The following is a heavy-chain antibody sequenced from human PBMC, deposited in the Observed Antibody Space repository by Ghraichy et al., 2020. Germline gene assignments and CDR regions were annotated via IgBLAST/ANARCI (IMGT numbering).Heavy chain of an antibody. CDR2: IYYSGST. D-gene: IGHD6-13*01. CDR3: ARDSSSYYFDY. V-gene: IGHV4-61*01. CDR1: GGSVSSGSYY. J-gene: IGHJ4*02. Sequence: SPTLSLTCTVSGGSVSSGSYYWSWIRQPPGKGLEWIGYIYYSGSTNYNPSLKSRVTISVDTSKNQFSLKLSSVTAADTAVYYCARDSSSYYFDYWGQGTLVTVSS.